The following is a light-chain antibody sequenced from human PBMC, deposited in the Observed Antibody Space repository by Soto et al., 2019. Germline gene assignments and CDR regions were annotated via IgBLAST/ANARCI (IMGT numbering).Light chain of an antibody. V-gene: IGKV3-15*01. CDR3: QQYINWPRT. CDR2: GAS. J-gene: IGKJ1*01. CDR1: QRLSSN. Sequence: EIVLTQSPVTLSVSPGERVTLSCRASQRLSSNLAWYQQRPGQAPRLLIYGASIRATDIPARFIGSGSGTEFTLTISSLQSEDFAVYYCQQYINWPRTFGQGTMVGIK.